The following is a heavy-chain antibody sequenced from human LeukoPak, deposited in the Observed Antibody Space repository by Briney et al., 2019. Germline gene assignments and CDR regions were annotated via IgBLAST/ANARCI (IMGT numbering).Heavy chain of an antibody. CDR3: AKDRMAAIGFAYYYYYGMDV. V-gene: IGHV1-3*01. CDR2: INAGNGNT. J-gene: IGHJ6*02. CDR1: GYTFTSYA. Sequence: ASVKVSCKASGYTFTSYAMHWVRQAPGQRLEWMGWINAGNGNTKYSQKFQGRVTITRDTSASTAYMELSSLRSEDTAVYYCAKDRMAAIGFAYYYYYGMDVWGQGTTVAVSS. D-gene: IGHD6-25*01.